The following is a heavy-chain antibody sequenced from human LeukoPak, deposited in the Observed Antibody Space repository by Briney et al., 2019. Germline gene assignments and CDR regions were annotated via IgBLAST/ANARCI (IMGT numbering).Heavy chain of an antibody. V-gene: IGHV4-59*01. D-gene: IGHD3-3*01. CDR1: GGSISSYY. J-gene: IGHJ4*02. CDR2: IYYSGST. Sequence: SETLSLTCTVSGGSISSYYWSWIRQPPGKGLEWIGYIYYSGSTNYNPSLKSRVTISVDTSKNKFSLKLSSVTAADTAVYYCARAPLRFLEWSHFDYWGQGTLVTVSS. CDR3: ARAPLRFLEWSHFDY.